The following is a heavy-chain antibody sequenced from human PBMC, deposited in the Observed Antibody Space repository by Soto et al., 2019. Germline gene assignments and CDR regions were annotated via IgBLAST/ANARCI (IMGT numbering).Heavy chain of an antibody. V-gene: IGHV1-8*01. J-gene: IGHJ3*02. CDR1: GYTFTSYD. CDR2: MNPNSGNT. Sequence: ASVKVSCKASGYTFTSYDINWVRQATGQGLEWMGWMNPNSGNTGYAQKFQGRVTMTRNTSINTAYMELSSLRSEDTAVYYCARDYYDSSGYYWYAFDIWGQGTMVTVS. CDR3: ARDYYDSSGYYWYAFDI. D-gene: IGHD3-22*01.